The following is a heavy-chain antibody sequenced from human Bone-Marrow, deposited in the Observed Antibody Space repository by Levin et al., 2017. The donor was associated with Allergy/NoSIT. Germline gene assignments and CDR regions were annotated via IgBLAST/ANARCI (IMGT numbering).Heavy chain of an antibody. J-gene: IGHJ4*02. CDR3: AKDRKALNGFDY. CDR2: ISGSGGST. V-gene: IGHV3-23*01. D-gene: IGHD2-8*01. CDR1: GFTFSSYA. Sequence: GESLKISCAASGFTFSSYAMSWVRQAPGKGLEWVSYISGSGGSTDYADSVKGRFTISRDNSKNTLYLQMNSLRGEDTAFYHCAKDRKALNGFDYWGQGTLVTVSS.